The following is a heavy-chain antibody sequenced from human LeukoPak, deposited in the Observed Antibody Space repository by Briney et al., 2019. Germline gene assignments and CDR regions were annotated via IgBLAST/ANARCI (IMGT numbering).Heavy chain of an antibody. J-gene: IGHJ4*02. CDR1: GFTFSSYW. D-gene: IGHD6-19*01. CDR3: APLGLAGTGRLDY. Sequence: AGGSLRLSCAASGFTFSSYWMHWVRQAPGKGLVWGSRINSDGSSTSYADSVKGRFTISRDKAKNTLYLQMNSLRAEDTAVYYCAPLGLAGTGRLDYWGQGTLVTVSS. CDR2: INSDGSST. V-gene: IGHV3-74*01.